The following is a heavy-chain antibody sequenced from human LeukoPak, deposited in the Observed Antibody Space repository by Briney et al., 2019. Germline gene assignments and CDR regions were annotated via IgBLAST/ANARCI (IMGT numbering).Heavy chain of an antibody. CDR2: IYTTGSANYNGST. CDR3: AIHSSRAIPFDY. Sequence: AETLSLTCTVSGGSISSYYWNWIRQPPGEGLEWIGYIYTTGSANYNGSTNYNPSLKSRGTISVNTSKRQSSLKLSSVTAADTAVYYCAIHSSRAIPFDYWGQGTLITVSS. V-gene: IGHV4-4*09. CDR1: GGSISSYY. D-gene: IGHD2-21*01. J-gene: IGHJ4*02.